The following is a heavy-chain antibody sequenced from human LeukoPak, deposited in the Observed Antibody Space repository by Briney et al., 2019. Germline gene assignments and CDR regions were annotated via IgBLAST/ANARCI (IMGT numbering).Heavy chain of an antibody. CDR1: GGSISSSSYY. V-gene: IGHV4-39*01. Sequence: PSETLSLTCTASGGSISSSSYYWGWIRQPPGKGLEWIGSIYYSGSTYYNPSLKSRVTISVDMSKNQFSLKLSSVTAADTAVYYCARTRYYYNSRSYGAPYYFDYWGQGTLVTVSS. D-gene: IGHD3-10*01. J-gene: IGHJ4*02. CDR3: ARTRYYYNSRSYGAPYYFDY. CDR2: IYYSGST.